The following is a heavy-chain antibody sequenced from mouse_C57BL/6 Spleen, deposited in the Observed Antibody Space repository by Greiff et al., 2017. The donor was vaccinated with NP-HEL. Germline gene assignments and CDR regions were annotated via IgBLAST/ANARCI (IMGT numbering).Heavy chain of an antibody. D-gene: IGHD1-1*01. CDR3: ARDNYYGSSYDFDY. J-gene: IGHJ2*01. CDR1: GYTFTSYW. CDR2: IHPNSGST. V-gene: IGHV1-64*01. Sequence: QVQLQQPGAELVKPGASVELSCKASGYTFTSYWMHWVKQRPGQGLEWIGMIHPNSGSTNYNEKFKSKATLTVDKSSSTAYMQLSSLTSEDSAVYYCARDNYYGSSYDFDYWGQGTTLTVSS.